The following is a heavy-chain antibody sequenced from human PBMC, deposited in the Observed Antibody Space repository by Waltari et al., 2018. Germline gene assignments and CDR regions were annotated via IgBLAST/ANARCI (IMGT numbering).Heavy chain of an antibody. CDR1: GGTFSSYA. J-gene: IGHJ6*02. D-gene: IGHD2-15*01. V-gene: IGHV1-69*01. CDR3: ARHDGGYCSGGSCYPPYYYYGMDV. CDR2: IIPIFGTA. Sequence: QVQLVQSGAEVKKPGSSVKVSCKASGGTFSSYAISWVRQAPGQGLEWMGGIIPIFGTANYAQKFQGRVTITADESTSTAYRELSSLRSEDTAVYYCARHDGGYCSGGSCYPPYYYYGMDVWGQGTTVTVSS.